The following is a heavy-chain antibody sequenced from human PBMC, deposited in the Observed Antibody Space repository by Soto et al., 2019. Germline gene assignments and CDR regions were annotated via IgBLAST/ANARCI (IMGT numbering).Heavy chain of an antibody. V-gene: IGHV4-59*08. Sequence: RIMQPPGRGLEWIGFIYYAGRTKYNPSLNSRVTISVDTSKNQFSLTVTSVTAADSAVCYCARRIVATERFGFWGEGILVTVSS. D-gene: IGHD5-12*01. J-gene: IGHJ4*01. CDR2: IYYAGRT. CDR3: ARRIVATERFGF.